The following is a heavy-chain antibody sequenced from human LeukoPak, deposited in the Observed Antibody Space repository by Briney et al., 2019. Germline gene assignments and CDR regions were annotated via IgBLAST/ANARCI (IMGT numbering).Heavy chain of an antibody. Sequence: GASVKVSCKASGYTFTSYGISWVRQAPGQGLEWMGWISAYNGNTNYAQKFQGRVTITADESTSTAYMELSSLRSEDTAVYYCARMSRALGNYMDVWGKGTTVTASS. CDR3: ARMSRALGNYMDV. J-gene: IGHJ6*03. CDR1: GYTFTSYG. V-gene: IGHV1-18*01. CDR2: ISAYNGNT.